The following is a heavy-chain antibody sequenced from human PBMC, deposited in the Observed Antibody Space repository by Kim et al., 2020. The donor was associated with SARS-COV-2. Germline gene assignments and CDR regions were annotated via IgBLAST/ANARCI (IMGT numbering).Heavy chain of an antibody. CDR2: NSDSI. J-gene: IGHJ4*02. D-gene: IGHD2-15*01. V-gene: IGHV3-48*02. CDR3: VSSSLNY. Sequence: NSDSIYYADSVKGRCTISRDNAKNSLYLQMNSLRDEDTAVYYCVSSSLNYWGQGTLVAVSS.